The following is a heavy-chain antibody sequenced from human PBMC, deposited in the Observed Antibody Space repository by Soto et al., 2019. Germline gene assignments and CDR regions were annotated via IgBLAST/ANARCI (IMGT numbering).Heavy chain of an antibody. CDR3: ARDSSSSENFDY. V-gene: IGHV4-39*02. D-gene: IGHD6-6*01. Sequence: SETLSLTCTVSGGSISSSSYYWGWIRQPPGKGLEWIGSIYYSGSTYYNPSLKSRVTISVDTSKNQFSLKLSSVTAADTAVYYCARDSSSSENFDYWGQGTLVTVSS. CDR2: IYYSGST. CDR1: GGSISSSSYY. J-gene: IGHJ4*02.